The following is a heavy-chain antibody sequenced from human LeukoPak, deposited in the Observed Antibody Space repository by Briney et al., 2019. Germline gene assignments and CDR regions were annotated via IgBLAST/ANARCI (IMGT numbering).Heavy chain of an antibody. CDR3: SKGQELDDGVFDS. V-gene: IGHV3-23*01. CDR1: GFTFSSLA. J-gene: IGHJ4*02. Sequence: GGSLRLSCTASGFTFSSLAMPWVRQAPGKGLEWVSSIRSNGDTTYNADSVKGRFTISRDNSKNTLYLELNSLRVEDTATFYCSKGQELDDGVFDSWGQGTMVTVSS. D-gene: IGHD1-1*01. CDR2: IRSNGDTT.